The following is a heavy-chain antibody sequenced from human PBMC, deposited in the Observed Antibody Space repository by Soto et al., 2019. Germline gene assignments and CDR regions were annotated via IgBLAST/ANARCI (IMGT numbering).Heavy chain of an antibody. Sequence: LGGSLRLSCAASGFTFSSYAMSWVRQAPGKGLEWVSAISGSGGSTYYADTVKGRFTISRDNSKNTLYLQMNSLKTEALAVFYCTRLFCGGDCDFDSWGQGTLVTVSS. CDR3: TRLFCGGDCDFDS. D-gene: IGHD2-21*02. CDR2: ISGSGGST. V-gene: IGHV3-23*01. J-gene: IGHJ4*02. CDR1: GFTFSSYA.